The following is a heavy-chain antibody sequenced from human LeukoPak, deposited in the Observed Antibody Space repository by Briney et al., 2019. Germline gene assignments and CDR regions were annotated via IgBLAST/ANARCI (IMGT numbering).Heavy chain of an antibody. CDR3: AREKSRGYSYGRTNWFDP. CDR2: ISAYNGNT. V-gene: IGHV1-18*04. Sequence: ASVKVSCKASGYTFTSYGISWVRQAPGQGLEWMGWISAYNGNTNYAQKLQGRVTMTTDTSTSTAYMELRSLRSDDTAVYYCAREKSRGYSYGRTNWFDPWGQRTPVTVSS. D-gene: IGHD5-18*01. CDR1: GYTFTSYG. J-gene: IGHJ5*02.